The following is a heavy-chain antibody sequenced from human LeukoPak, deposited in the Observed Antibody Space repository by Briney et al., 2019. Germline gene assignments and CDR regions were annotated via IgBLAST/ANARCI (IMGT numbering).Heavy chain of an antibody. CDR3: AATIILPAAMAFDY. V-gene: IGHV4-39*01. J-gene: IGHJ4*02. D-gene: IGHD2-2*01. Sequence: SETLSLTCTVSGGSISSSSFYWGWIRQPPGKGLEWIGSIYYNGRTYYNPSLKGRVTISADTSKNQFSLNLSSVTAADTAVYYCAATIILPAAMAFDYWGQGTLVTVSS. CDR2: IYYNGRT. CDR1: GGSISSSSFY.